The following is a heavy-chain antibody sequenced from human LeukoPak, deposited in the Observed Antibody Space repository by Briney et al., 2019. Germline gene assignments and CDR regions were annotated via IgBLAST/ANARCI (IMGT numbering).Heavy chain of an antibody. CDR3: ARASPAQGSYYTDAFDI. Sequence: GASVKVSCKASGYTFTSYDINWVRQATGQGLEWMGWMNPNSGNTGSAQKFQGRVSMTRNTPISTAYMELSSLRSEDTAVYYCARASPAQGSYYTDAFDIWGQGTMVTVSS. D-gene: IGHD1-26*01. CDR2: MNPNSGNT. J-gene: IGHJ3*02. CDR1: GYTFTSYD. V-gene: IGHV1-8*01.